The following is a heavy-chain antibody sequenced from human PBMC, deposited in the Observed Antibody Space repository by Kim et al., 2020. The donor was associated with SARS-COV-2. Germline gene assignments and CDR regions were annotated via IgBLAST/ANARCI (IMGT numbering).Heavy chain of an antibody. CDR3: ARNGSGRGNYFDY. J-gene: IGHJ4*02. CDR2: ISSSGITK. D-gene: IGHD2-15*01. V-gene: IGHV3-48*03. Sequence: GGSLRLSCAASGFTFSSYEMNWVRQAPGKGLEWVSYISSSGITKYYADSVKGRFTISRDNAKNSVYLQMNSLRAEDTAVYYCARNGSGRGNYFDYRGQGSLVTVSP. CDR1: GFTFSSYE.